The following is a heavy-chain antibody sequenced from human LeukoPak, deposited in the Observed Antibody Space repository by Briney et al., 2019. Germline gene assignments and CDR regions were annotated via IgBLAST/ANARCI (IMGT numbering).Heavy chain of an antibody. J-gene: IGHJ4*02. CDR3: ASLTAVWFYFDY. D-gene: IGHD3-16*01. CDR1: GGTFSSYA. V-gene: IGHV1-69*01. CDR2: IIPIFGTA. Sequence: SVKVSCKASGGTFSSYAISWVRQAPGQGLEWMGGIIPIFGTANYAQKFQGRVTITADESTSTAYMELSSLRSEDTAVYYCASLTAVWFYFDYWGQGTLVTVSS.